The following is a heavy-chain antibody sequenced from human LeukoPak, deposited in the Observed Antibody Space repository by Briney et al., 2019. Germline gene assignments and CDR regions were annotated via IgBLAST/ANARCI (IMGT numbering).Heavy chain of an antibody. CDR1: GFTFSSYS. CDR2: ISSGSSYI. D-gene: IGHD2-15*01. V-gene: IGHV3-21*01. Sequence: GGSLRLSCAASGFTFSSYSMNWVRQAPGKGLEWVSNISSGSSYIYYADSVKGRFTISRDNAKNSLYLQMNSLRAEDTAVYYCARGCGGSCYSDYFDHWGQGTLVTVSS. J-gene: IGHJ4*02. CDR3: ARGCGGSCYSDYFDH.